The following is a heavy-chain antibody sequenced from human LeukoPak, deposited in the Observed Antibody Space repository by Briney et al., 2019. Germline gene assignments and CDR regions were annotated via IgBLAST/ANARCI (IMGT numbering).Heavy chain of an antibody. CDR1: GFTFSNNP. CDR2: ISGSGGNT. D-gene: IGHD1-1*01. CDR3: ATTKQARRYFDY. Sequence: PGGSLRLSCVGSGFTFSNNPLSWVRQAPGKGLEWVSAISGSGGNTYYADSARGRFTISRDNSKNTLFLQMNTLRADDTAVYYCATTKQARRYFDYWGQGTLVTVSS. V-gene: IGHV3-23*01. J-gene: IGHJ4*02.